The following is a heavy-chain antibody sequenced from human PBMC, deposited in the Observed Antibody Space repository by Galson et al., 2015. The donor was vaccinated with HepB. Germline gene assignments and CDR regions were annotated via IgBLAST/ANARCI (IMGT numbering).Heavy chain of an antibody. D-gene: IGHD3-10*01. J-gene: IGHJ4*02. Sequence: SLRLSCAASGFTFSSFWMSWVRQAPGKGPEWVANIKQDGNEKYYVDSVKGRFTISRDNAKNSLYLQMNSLRAEDTAVYYCARDIRFGELVDYWGQGTLVTVSS. V-gene: IGHV3-7*03. CDR3: ARDIRFGELVDY. CDR1: GFTFSSFW. CDR2: IKQDGNEK.